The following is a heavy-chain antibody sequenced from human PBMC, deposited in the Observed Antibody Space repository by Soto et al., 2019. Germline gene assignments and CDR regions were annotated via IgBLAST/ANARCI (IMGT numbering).Heavy chain of an antibody. CDR2: ISGSGGST. CDR3: AKDPKDRISRVVNGPDY. V-gene: IGHV3-23*01. J-gene: IGHJ4*02. Sequence: PGGSLRLSCAASGFTFSSYAMSWVRQAPGKGLEWVSAISGSGGSTYYADSVKGRFTVSRDNSKNTLYLQMNSLRAEDTAVYYCAKDPKDRISRVVNGPDYWGQGTLVTVSS. CDR1: GFTFSSYA. D-gene: IGHD2-8*01.